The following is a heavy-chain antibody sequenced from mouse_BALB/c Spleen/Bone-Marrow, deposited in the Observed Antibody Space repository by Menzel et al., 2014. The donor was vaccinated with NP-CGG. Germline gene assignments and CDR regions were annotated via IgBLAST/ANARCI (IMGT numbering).Heavy chain of an antibody. CDR1: GYTFTSYS. CDR3: SRGRRDALDY. J-gene: IGHJ4*01. CDR2: INPGNGGT. V-gene: IGHV1S81*02. Sequence: QVQLQQPGAELVKPGASVKLSCKASGYTFTSYSMYWVKQRPGQGLEWFGEINPGNGGTNFNEKFKNKATLTVDKSSSTAFMQHSSLTSDDSAVYYCSRGRRDALDYWGQRTSVTVSS.